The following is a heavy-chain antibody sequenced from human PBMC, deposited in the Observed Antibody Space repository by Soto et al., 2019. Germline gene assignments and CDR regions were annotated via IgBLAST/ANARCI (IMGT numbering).Heavy chain of an antibody. CDR2: TYYRPKWYN. V-gene: IGHV6-1*01. Sequence: SQTLSLTCAISGDSVSSDSAAWNWIRQSPSRGLEWLGRTYYRPKWYNDYAVSVKSRITINPDTSKNQFSLQLNSVTPEDTAVYYCARAPVQDDAFDIWGQGTMVTVSS. CDR1: GDSVSSDSAA. CDR3: ARAPVQDDAFDI. J-gene: IGHJ3*02.